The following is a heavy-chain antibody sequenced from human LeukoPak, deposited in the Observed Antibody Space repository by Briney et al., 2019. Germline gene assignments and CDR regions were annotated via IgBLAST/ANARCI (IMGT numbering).Heavy chain of an antibody. CDR1: GGSISSYY. CDR2: IYYSGST. CDR3: ARQTYYYDSSGYYYDAFDI. V-gene: IGHV4-59*08. D-gene: IGHD3-22*01. Sequence: PSETVSLTCTVSGGSISSYYWSWIRQPPGKGLEWIGYIYYSGSTNYNPSLKSRVTISVDTSKNQFSLKLSSVTAADTAVYYCARQTYYYDSSGYYYDAFDIWGQGTMVTVSS. J-gene: IGHJ3*02.